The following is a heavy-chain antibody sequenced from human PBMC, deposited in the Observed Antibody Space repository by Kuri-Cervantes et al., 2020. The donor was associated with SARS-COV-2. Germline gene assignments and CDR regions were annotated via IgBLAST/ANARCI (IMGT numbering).Heavy chain of an antibody. Sequence: GGSLRLSCAASGFTFDDYAMHWVRQAPGKGLEWVSGISWNSGSIGYADSVKGRFTISRDNAKNSLYLQMNSLRAEDTAVYYCARASKRWYSSSLFNWFDPWGQGTLVTVSS. J-gene: IGHJ5*02. V-gene: IGHV3-9*01. CDR1: GFTFDDYA. CDR2: ISWNSGSI. CDR3: ARASKRWYSSSLFNWFDP. D-gene: IGHD6-6*01.